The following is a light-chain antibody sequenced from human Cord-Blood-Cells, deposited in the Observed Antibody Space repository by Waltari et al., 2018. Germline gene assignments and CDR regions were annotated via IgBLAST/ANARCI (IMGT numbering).Light chain of an antibody. CDR1: QSVSSSY. Sequence: EIVLTQSPGTLSLSPGERATLSCRASQSVSSSYLAWYQQKPGQAPRLLIYGASSRATGIPDRFSGIVSGTDFTLTISRLEPEDFAVYYCQQYGSSPPTFGQGTKVEIK. J-gene: IGKJ1*01. CDR3: QQYGSSPPT. V-gene: IGKV3-20*01. CDR2: GAS.